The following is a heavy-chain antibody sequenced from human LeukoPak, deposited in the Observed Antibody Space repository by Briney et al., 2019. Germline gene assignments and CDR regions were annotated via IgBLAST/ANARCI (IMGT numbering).Heavy chain of an antibody. J-gene: IGHJ4*02. CDR2: INPNSGGT. V-gene: IGHV1-2*02. Sequence: ASVKVSCKASVYTFTGYYMHWVRQAPGQGLEWMGWINPNSGGTNYAQKFQGRVTMTRDTSISTAYMELSRLRSDDTAVYYCARGTGYSSPFDYWGQGTLVTVSS. CDR3: ARGTGYSSPFDY. D-gene: IGHD6-13*01. CDR1: VYTFTGYY.